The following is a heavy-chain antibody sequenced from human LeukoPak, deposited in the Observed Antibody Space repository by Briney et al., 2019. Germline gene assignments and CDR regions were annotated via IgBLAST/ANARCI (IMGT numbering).Heavy chain of an antibody. V-gene: IGHV5-10-1*01. CDR3: AQTRITGTRDWFDS. CDR2: IDPSDTYT. CDR1: GYIITSYC. D-gene: IGHD1-7*01. J-gene: IGHJ5*01. Sequence: GEAPETSWKGSGYIITSYCNRWGRHMPRGGVELMVRIDPSDTYTNYSRSFQGHVTISADKSISTAYLQWSSLKASDNAMYYCAQTRITGTRDWFDSWGQGTLVTVSS.